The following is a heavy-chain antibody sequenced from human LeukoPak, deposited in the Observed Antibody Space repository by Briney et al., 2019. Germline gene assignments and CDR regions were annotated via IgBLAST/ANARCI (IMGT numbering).Heavy chain of an antibody. CDR2: INPNSGGT. J-gene: IGHJ4*02. Sequence: ASVKVSCKASGYTFTSYYMHWVRQAPGQGLEWMGWINPNSGGTNYAQKFQGRVTMTRDTSISTAYMELSRLRSDDTAVYYCASSTAVAGTMNYWGQGTLVTVSS. V-gene: IGHV1-2*02. CDR1: GYTFTSYY. D-gene: IGHD6-19*01. CDR3: ASSTAVAGTMNY.